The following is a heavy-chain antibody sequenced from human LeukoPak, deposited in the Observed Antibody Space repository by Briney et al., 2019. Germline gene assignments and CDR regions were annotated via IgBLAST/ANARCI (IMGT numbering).Heavy chain of an antibody. CDR1: GFIFSDSA. V-gene: IGHV3-23*01. J-gene: IGHJ3*01. D-gene: IGHD6-13*01. CDR2: ISGSGSST. CDR3: AKSHSSSWYFDAFNV. Sequence: GGSLRLSCAASGFIFSDSAMHWVRQASGKGLEWASGISGSGSSTYYADSVKGRFTISRDNSKNTLYLQMNSLRAEDTAVYYCAKSHSSSWYFDAFNVWGQGAMVTVSS.